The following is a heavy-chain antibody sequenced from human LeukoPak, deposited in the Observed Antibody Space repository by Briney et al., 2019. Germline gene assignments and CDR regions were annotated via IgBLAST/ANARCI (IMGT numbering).Heavy chain of an antibody. CDR3: AKDVRVGGGGMDV. D-gene: IGHD1-26*01. CDR1: GFXFSSYDFSNYA. J-gene: IGHJ6*02. Sequence: GGSLRLSCAASGFXFSSYDFSNYAMSWVRQAPGKGLEWVSAISDSGGRTYYADSVKGRFTISRDNSKNTLYLQMNSLRGEDTAVYYCAKDVRVGGGGMDVWGQGTPVTVSS. CDR2: ISDSGGRT. V-gene: IGHV3-23*01.